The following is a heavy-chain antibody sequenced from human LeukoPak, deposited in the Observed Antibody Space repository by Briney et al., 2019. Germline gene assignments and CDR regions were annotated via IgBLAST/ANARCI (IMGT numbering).Heavy chain of an antibody. J-gene: IGHJ6*02. Sequence: GESLKISCKGSGYSFTSYSIGWVRQMPGKGLEWMGSIYPGDSDTRYSPSFQGQVTISADKSISTAYLQWSSLKASDTAMYYCASTTRNPYYYCGMDVWGQGTTVTVSS. CDR2: IYPGDSDT. CDR3: ASTTRNPYYYCGMDV. D-gene: IGHD1-1*01. CDR1: GYSFTSYS. V-gene: IGHV5-51*01.